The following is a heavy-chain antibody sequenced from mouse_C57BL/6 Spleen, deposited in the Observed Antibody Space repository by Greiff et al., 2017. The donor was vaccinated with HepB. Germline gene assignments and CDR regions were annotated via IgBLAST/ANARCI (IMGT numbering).Heavy chain of an antibody. Sequence: QVHVKQPGAELVRPGSSVKLSCKASGYTFTSYWMHWVKQRPIQGLEWIGNIDPSDSETHYNQKFKDKATLTVDKSSSTAYMQLSSLTSEDSAVYYCARWDPITTVVADYWGQGTTLTVSS. CDR2: IDPSDSET. CDR1: GYTFTSYW. V-gene: IGHV1-52*01. D-gene: IGHD1-1*01. CDR3: ARWDPITTVVADY. J-gene: IGHJ2*01.